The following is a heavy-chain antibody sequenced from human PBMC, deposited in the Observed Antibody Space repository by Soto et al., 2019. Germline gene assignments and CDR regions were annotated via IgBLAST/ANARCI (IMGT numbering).Heavy chain of an antibody. J-gene: IGHJ4*02. CDR2: FDPEDGET. D-gene: IGHD3-9*01. CDR3: ARGGERRYFDPGLHPAQDY. CDR1: GYTLTELS. Sequence: GASVKVSCKVSGYTLTELSMHWVRQAPGKGLEWMGGFDPEDGETSYAQKFQGRVTMTKNTSISTAYMELSSLRSEDTAVYYCARGGERRYFDPGLHPAQDYWGQGTLVTVSS. V-gene: IGHV1-24*01.